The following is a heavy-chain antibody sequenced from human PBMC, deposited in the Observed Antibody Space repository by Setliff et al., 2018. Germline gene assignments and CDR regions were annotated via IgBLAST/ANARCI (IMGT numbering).Heavy chain of an antibody. CDR2: INKDGDGT. V-gene: IGHV3-74*01. CDR3: ARDRGQVTVNNRYGFYYYGMDV. D-gene: IGHD3-16*02. J-gene: IGHJ6*02. CDR1: GFTFSDAW. Sequence: GGSLRLSCAAPGFTFSDAWVYWVRQVPGKGLVWVSGINKDGDGTRYADSVRGRFTISRENSKNTVYLRMNALRSEDTGLYYCARDRGQVTVNNRYGFYYYGMDVWGQGTTVTVSS.